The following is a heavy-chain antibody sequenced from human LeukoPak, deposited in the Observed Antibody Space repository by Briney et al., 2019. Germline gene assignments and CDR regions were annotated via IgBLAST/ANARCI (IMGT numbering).Heavy chain of an antibody. Sequence: ASVKVSCKTSGYTFTNYYVHWVRQAPGQGLEWMGWINPNSGDTKHAQKFQGRVTMTRDTSISTAYMEVGRLRSDDTAVYYCARWIQLSFPFDYWGQGTLVTVSS. CDR3: ARWIQLSFPFDY. CDR1: GYTFTNYY. V-gene: IGHV1-2*02. J-gene: IGHJ4*02. CDR2: INPNSGDT. D-gene: IGHD5-18*01.